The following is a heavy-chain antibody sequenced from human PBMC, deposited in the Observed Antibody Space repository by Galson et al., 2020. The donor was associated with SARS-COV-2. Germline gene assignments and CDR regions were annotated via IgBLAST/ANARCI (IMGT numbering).Heavy chain of an antibody. Sequence: SETLSLTCTVSGGSISSSSYYWGWIRQPPGKGLEWIGSIYYSGSTYYNPSLKSRVTISVDTSKNQFSLKLSSVTAADTAVYYCARHTSDTVCGGVIILDAFDIWGQGTMVTVSS. CDR2: IYYSGST. V-gene: IGHV4-39*01. CDR3: ARHTSDTVCGGVIILDAFDI. D-gene: IGHD3-3*01. J-gene: IGHJ3*02. CDR1: GGSISSSSYY.